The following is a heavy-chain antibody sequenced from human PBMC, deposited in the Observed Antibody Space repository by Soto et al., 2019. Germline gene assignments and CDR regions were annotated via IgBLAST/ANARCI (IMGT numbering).Heavy chain of an antibody. Sequence: SVKVSSKASGYTFNTYAMHWLRRAPGQKLTWIGWIDAGSGNTNYAQKFQERVTITRDMSTSTAYMELSSLRSEDTAVYYCAAVPPLRGNCSSTTCYPKGYYYYGMDVWGQGTTVPVSS. D-gene: IGHD2-2*01. CDR1: GYTFNTYA. CDR2: IDAGSGNT. V-gene: IGHV1-58*02. CDR3: AAVPPLRGNCSSTTCYPKGYYYYGMDV. J-gene: IGHJ6*02.